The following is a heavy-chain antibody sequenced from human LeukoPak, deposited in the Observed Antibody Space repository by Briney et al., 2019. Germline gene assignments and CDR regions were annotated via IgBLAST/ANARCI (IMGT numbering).Heavy chain of an antibody. V-gene: IGHV1-46*01. CDR2: INPSGGST. CDR3: ARDISGDSVGGYFDY. D-gene: IGHD2-15*01. Sequence: ASVKVSCKASGYTLTSYYMHWVRQAPGQGLEWMGIINPSGGSTSYAQKFQGRVTMTRDTSTSTVYMELSSLRSEDTAVYYCARDISGDSVGGYFDYWGQGTLVTVSS. J-gene: IGHJ4*02. CDR1: GYTLTSYY.